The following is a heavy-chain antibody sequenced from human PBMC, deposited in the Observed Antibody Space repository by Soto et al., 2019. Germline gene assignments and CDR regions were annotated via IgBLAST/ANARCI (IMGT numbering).Heavy chain of an antibody. CDR2: LYWDDTR. V-gene: IGHV2-5*02. CDR3: AHYPTYPYFDF. Sequence: QITLKESSPTLVKPTQTLTLTCSFSGFSLYTGGVGVGWIRQPPGKALEWLALLYWDDTRRYNPSLKNTLTIAKDTSENQVVPTVTDMGPVDTGTYFCAHYPTYPYFDFWGKGATVTVSS. J-gene: IGHJ6*04. D-gene: IGHD3-3*01. CDR1: GFSLYTGGVG.